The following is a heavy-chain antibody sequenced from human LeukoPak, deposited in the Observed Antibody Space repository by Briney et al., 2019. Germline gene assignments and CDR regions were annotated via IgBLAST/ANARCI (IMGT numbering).Heavy chain of an antibody. D-gene: IGHD2-21*01. CDR3: ARGLWGNVVDY. Sequence: SETLSLTCTVSGGSISIYYWSWIRQPAGKGLEWIGRVYTSESTNYNPSLKSRVTMSVDTSKNQFSLKLSSVTAADTAVYYCARGLWGNVVDYWGQGTLVTVSS. CDR2: VYTSEST. J-gene: IGHJ4*02. CDR1: GGSISIYY. V-gene: IGHV4-4*07.